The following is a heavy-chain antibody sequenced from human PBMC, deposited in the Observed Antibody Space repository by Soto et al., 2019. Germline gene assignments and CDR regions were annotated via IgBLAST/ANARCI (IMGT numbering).Heavy chain of an antibody. D-gene: IGHD2-15*01. CDR3: ARGYCSGGSCYSVSYYYYGMDV. V-gene: IGHV1-69*13. CDR2: IIPIFGTA. CDR1: GGTFSSYA. Sequence: SVKVSCKASGGTFSSYAISWVRQAPGQGLEWMGGIIPIFGTANYAQKFQGRVTITADESTSTAYMELSSLRSEDTAVYYCARGYCSGGSCYSVSYYYYGMDVRGQGTTVTVSS. J-gene: IGHJ6*02.